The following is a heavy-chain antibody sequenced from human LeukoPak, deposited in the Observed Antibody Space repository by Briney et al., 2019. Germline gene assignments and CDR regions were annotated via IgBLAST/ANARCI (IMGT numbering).Heavy chain of an antibody. D-gene: IGHD2-21*02. CDR2: IIPIFGIA. V-gene: IGHV1-69*04. J-gene: IGHJ1*01. CDR1: GGTFSSYA. CDR3: ARVEAYCGGDCSEYLQH. Sequence: SVKVSCKASGGTFSSYATSWVRQAPGQGLEWMGRIIPIFGIANYAQKFQGRVTITADKSTSTAYMELSSLRSEDTAVYYCARVEAYCGGDCSEYLQHWGQGTLVTVSS.